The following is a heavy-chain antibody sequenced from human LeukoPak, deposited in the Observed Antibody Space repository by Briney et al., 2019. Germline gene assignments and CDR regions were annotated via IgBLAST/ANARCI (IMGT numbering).Heavy chain of an antibody. Sequence: GSSVKVTCKASGYTFTDYYMHWVRQAPGQGLEWMGWISPNSGGTNYAQNFQGRVTMTRDPAISTAYMELSRLRSDDTAVYYCAREYYDSSGYYSYYFDYWGQGTLVTVSS. CDR2: ISPNSGGT. V-gene: IGHV1-2*02. D-gene: IGHD3-22*01. CDR3: AREYYDSSGYYSYYFDY. J-gene: IGHJ4*02. CDR1: GYTFTDYY.